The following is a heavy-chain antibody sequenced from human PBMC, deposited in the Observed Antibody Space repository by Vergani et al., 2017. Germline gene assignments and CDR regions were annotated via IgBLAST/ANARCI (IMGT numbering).Heavy chain of an antibody. V-gene: IGHV3-23*04. D-gene: IGHD3-22*01. J-gene: IGHJ6*02. CDR2: ISATGDENT. Sequence: RLVQSGGGLAHPGGSLRLSCAASGLPVSGFAFNTYAMIWVREAPGKGLEWVSGISATGDENTDYADSVKGRFTISRDNSKSTLFLQRNGLTSEDTAIYYCARKHMSKYYDSSGYYYMSYYYGMSGGSQGTTLTVSS. CDR3: ARKHMSKYYDSSGYYYMSYYYGMSG. CDR1: GLPVSGFAFNTYA.